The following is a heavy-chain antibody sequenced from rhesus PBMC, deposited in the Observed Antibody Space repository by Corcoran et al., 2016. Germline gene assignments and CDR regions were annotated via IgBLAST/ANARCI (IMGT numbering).Heavy chain of an antibody. D-gene: IGHD4-4*01. CDR1: GGSISDSYR. CDR3: ARDHFMVATGIDY. J-gene: IGHJ4*01. CDR2: IYGSSTST. V-gene: IGHV4S10*01. Sequence: QVQLQESGPGVVKPSETLSPTCAVSGGSISDSYRWSWIRQPPGKGLEWIGYIYGSSTSTNYNPSLNSRVTISKDTAKNQVSLKLSSVTAADTAVYYCARDHFMVATGIDYWGQGVLVTVSS.